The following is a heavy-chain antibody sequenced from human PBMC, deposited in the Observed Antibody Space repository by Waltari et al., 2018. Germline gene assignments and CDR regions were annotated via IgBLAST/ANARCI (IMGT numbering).Heavy chain of an antibody. D-gene: IGHD6-13*01. CDR1: GGTFSSYA. CDR2: IIPILCIA. V-gene: IGHV1-69*04. J-gene: IGHJ4*02. CDR3: ARDRGYSSSWNDY. Sequence: QVQLVQSGAEVKKPGSSVKVSCKASGGTFSSYAISWVRQAPGQGLEWMGGIIPILCIANYAQKFQGRVTMTRDTSISTAYMELSRLRSDDTAVYYCARDRGYSSSWNDYWGQGTLLTVSS.